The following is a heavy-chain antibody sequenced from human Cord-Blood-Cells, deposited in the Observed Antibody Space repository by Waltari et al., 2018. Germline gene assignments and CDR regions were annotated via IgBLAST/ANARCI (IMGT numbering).Heavy chain of an antibody. D-gene: IGHD5-18*01. CDR3: ARRGYSYGYSFYWYFDL. Sequence: QVQLQQWGAGLLKPSETLSLTCAVYGGSFSGYYWSWIRQPPGKGLAWIGEINHSGRTNYNPSPKSRVTISVDTSKNRFSLKLSSVTAADTAVYYCARRGYSYGYSFYWYFDLWGRGTLVTVSS. CDR1: GGSFSGYY. CDR2: INHSGRT. J-gene: IGHJ2*01. V-gene: IGHV4-34*01.